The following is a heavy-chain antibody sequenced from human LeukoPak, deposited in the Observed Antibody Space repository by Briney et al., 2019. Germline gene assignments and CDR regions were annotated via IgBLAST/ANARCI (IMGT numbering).Heavy chain of an antibody. Sequence: ASVKVSCKASGYTFTSYYMHWVRQAPGQGLEWMGIINPSGGSTSYTQKFQGRVTMTRNTSISTAYMELSSLRSEDTAVYYCARVIGSGVTYKDYWGQGTLVTVSS. CDR1: GYTFTSYY. CDR3: ARVIGSGVTYKDY. CDR2: INPSGGST. J-gene: IGHJ4*02. V-gene: IGHV1-46*01. D-gene: IGHD3-3*01.